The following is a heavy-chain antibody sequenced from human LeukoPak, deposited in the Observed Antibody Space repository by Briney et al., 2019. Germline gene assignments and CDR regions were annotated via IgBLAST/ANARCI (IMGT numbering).Heavy chain of an antibody. CDR3: ARATTVTTGIDY. V-gene: IGHV1-18*04. Sequence: ASVKVSCKASGYTFTNNFMHWVRQAPGQGLEWMGWISAYNGNTNYAQKLQGRVTMTTDTSTSTAYMELRSLRSDDTAVYYCARATTVTTGIDYWGQGTLVTVSS. J-gene: IGHJ4*02. CDR2: ISAYNGNT. D-gene: IGHD4-17*01. CDR1: GYTFTNNF.